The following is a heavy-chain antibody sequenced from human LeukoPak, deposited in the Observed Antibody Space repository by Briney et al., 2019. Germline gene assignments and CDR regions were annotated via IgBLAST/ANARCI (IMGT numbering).Heavy chain of an antibody. J-gene: IGHJ4*02. V-gene: IGHV4-59*12. D-gene: IGHD5-18*01. Sequence: SETLSLTCTVSGGSISSYYWSWIRQPPGTGLGRIGYIYYSGSTNYNPSLRSRVTMSVDTSKNQLSLKVNSVTAADTAVYYCARDDVDTPTFDYWGQGTLVTVSS. CDR1: GGSISSYY. CDR2: IYYSGST. CDR3: ARDDVDTPTFDY.